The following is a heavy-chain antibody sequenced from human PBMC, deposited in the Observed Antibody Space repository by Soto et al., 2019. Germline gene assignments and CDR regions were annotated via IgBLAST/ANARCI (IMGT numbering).Heavy chain of an antibody. D-gene: IGHD3-9*01. CDR2: IYTSGST. Sequence: PSETLSLTCTVSGGSISSYYWSWIRQPAGKGLEWIGRIYTSGSTNYNPSLKSRVTMSVDTSKNQFSLKLSSVTAADTAVYYCARDLPAYDIVTGYFYYYYVMDVCGQGTTVTVSS. V-gene: IGHV4-4*07. J-gene: IGHJ6*02. CDR3: ARDLPAYDIVTGYFYYYYVMDV. CDR1: GGSISSYY.